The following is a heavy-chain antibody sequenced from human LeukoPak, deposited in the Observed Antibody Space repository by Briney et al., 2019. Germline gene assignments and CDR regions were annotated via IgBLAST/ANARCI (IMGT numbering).Heavy chain of an antibody. CDR1: GGSISSGGYY. J-gene: IGHJ4*02. V-gene: IGHV4-31*03. CDR2: IYYSGST. Sequence: SETLSLTCTVSGGSISSGGYYWSWIRQHPGKGLEWIGYIYYSGSTYYNPSLKSRVTISVGTSKNQFSLKLSSVTAADTAVYYCAREAAMVFHFDYWGQGTLVTVSS. CDR3: AREAAMVFHFDY. D-gene: IGHD5-18*01.